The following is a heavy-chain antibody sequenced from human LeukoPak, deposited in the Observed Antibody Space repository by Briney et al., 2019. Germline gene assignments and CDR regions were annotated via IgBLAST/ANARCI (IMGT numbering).Heavy chain of an antibody. Sequence: GSSVKVSCKASGRTFSSYAISWVRQPPGQGLEWMGRIIPILGIANYAQKFQGRVTITADKSTSTAYMELSSLRSEDTAVYYCARDRFPESYYYDSSVYPVENRGQGTLVTVSS. J-gene: IGHJ4*02. D-gene: IGHD3-22*01. CDR2: IIPILGIA. V-gene: IGHV1-69*04. CDR1: GRTFSSYA. CDR3: ARDRFPESYYYDSSVYPVEN.